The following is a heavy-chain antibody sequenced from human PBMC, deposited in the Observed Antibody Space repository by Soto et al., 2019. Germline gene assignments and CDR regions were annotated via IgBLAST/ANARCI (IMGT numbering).Heavy chain of an antibody. V-gene: IGHV4-61*08. Sequence: PSGTLSLTCAVSGGSVSSGGYSWSWIRQPPGKGLEWIGYIYSSGSTNYNPSLNSRVTISVDTSKNPFSLKLSSLSAADTAVYYCAKRRPYSSSWYEDYWGQGTLVTVSS. D-gene: IGHD6-13*01. CDR2: IYSSGST. CDR1: GGSVSSGGYS. CDR3: AKRRPYSSSWYEDY. J-gene: IGHJ4*02.